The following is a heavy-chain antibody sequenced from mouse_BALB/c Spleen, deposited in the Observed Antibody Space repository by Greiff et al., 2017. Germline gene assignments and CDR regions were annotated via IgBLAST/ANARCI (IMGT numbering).Heavy chain of an antibody. D-gene: IGHD2-4*01. V-gene: IGHV14-3*02. Sequence: EVQLVESGAELVKPGASVKLSCTASGFNIKDTYMHWVKQRPEQGLEWIGRIDPANGNTKYDPKFQGKATITADTSSNTAYLQLSSLTSEDTAVYYCARYYYDYEGHWYFDVWGAGTTVTVSS. CDR3: ARYYYDYEGHWYFDV. J-gene: IGHJ1*01. CDR1: GFNIKDTY. CDR2: IDPANGNT.